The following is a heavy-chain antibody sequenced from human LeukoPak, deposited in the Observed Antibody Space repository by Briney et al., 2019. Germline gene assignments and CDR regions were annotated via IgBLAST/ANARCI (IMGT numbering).Heavy chain of an antibody. CDR1: GFTFNNAW. Sequence: GGSLRLSCAASGFTFNNAWMSWVRQAPGQGLEWVGRIKSETDGGTTNYAAPVKGRFTISRDDSKNTLYLQMNSLKTEDTAVYYCTTGGGRNPRIVDWGQGTLVTVSS. D-gene: IGHD2-15*01. CDR3: TTGGGRNPRIVD. CDR2: IKSETDGGTT. V-gene: IGHV3-15*01. J-gene: IGHJ4*02.